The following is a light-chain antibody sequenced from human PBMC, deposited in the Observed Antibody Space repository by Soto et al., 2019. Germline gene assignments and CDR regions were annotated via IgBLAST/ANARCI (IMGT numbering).Light chain of an antibody. CDR2: DAS. CDR1: QTISSW. J-gene: IGKJ1*01. Sequence: DIQMTQSPSTLSGSVGDRVTITCRASQTISSWLAWYQQKPGKAPKLLIYDASRLESGVPSRFSGSGSGTEFTLTISSLQPDDFATYYCQQYNSYWTFGQGTKV. V-gene: IGKV1-5*01. CDR3: QQYNSYWT.